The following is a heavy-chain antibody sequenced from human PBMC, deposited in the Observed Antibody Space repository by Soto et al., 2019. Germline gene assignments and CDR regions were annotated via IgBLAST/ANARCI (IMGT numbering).Heavy chain of an antibody. CDR2: ISSNGGST. Sequence: GGSLRLSCSDSGFTFSSSAMHWVRQAPGKGLEYVSAISSNGGSTYYADSVKGRFTISRDNSKNTLYLHRSSLRAEDTAVYYWVIQRPAAADYWGQGTLVTVSS. D-gene: IGHD2-2*01. CDR1: GFTFSSSA. J-gene: IGHJ4*02. CDR3: VIQRPAAADY. V-gene: IGHV3-64D*06.